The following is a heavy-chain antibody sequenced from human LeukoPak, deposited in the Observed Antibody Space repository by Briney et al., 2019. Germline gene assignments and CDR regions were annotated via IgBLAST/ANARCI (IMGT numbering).Heavy chain of an antibody. J-gene: IGHJ4*02. V-gene: IGHV3-23*01. Sequence: GGSLRLSCAASGFTFSSYGMSWVRQAPGKGLEWVSAISGSGGSTYYADSVKGRFTISRDNSKNTLYLQMNSLRAEGTAIYYCAKVTYGSGTYGAFDSWGQGTLVTVSS. D-gene: IGHD3-10*01. CDR2: ISGSGGST. CDR1: GFTFSSYG. CDR3: AKVTYGSGTYGAFDS.